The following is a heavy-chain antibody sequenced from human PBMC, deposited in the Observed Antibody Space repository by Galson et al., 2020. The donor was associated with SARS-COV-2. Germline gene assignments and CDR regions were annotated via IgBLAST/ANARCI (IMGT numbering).Heavy chain of an antibody. Sequence: GGSLRLSCAASGFTFSNYWMNWVRQAPGKGLVWVSRIYSEGSSTSYSDSVKGRFTISGDNAKNTLYLQMNSLRAEDTAVYYCARGDMGNDYFDYWGQGTLVT. CDR1: GFTFSNYW. D-gene: IGHD7-27*01. J-gene: IGHJ4*02. CDR2: IYSEGSST. CDR3: ARGDMGNDYFDY. V-gene: IGHV3-74*01.